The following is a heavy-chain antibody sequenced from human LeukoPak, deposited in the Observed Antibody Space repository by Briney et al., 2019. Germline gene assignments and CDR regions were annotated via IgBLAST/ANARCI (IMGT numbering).Heavy chain of an antibody. CDR3: ARGSRYCSSTSCYSFDY. V-gene: IGHV3-7*01. D-gene: IGHD2-2*02. Sequence: PGGSLRLSCAASGFTFNSFWVSWVRQAPGKGLEWVANIKQGGSEKYYVDSVRGRFTISRDNAKNSLYLQMNSLRAEDTAVYYCARGSRYCSSTSCYSFDYWGQGNLVTVSS. CDR2: IKQGGSEK. CDR1: GFTFNSFW. J-gene: IGHJ4*02.